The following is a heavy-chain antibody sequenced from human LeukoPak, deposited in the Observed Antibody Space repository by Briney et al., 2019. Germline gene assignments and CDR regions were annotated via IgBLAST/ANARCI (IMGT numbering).Heavy chain of an antibody. J-gene: IGHJ1*01. Sequence: PGGSLRLSCAASVFTFSTYSMNWVRQAPGTGLEWVSSITSRSSYRYYADSVKGRFTISRDNTKNSLYLQMNSLRAEDTAVYYCARVRGAGSEYFHHWGQGTLVTVSS. CDR3: ARVRGAGSEYFHH. CDR2: ITSRSSYR. V-gene: IGHV3-21*01. CDR1: VFTFSTYS.